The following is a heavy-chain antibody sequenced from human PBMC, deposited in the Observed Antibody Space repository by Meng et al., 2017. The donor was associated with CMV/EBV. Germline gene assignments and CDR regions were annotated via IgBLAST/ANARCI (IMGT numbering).Heavy chain of an antibody. D-gene: IGHD4-17*01. CDR2: INPNSGDT. CDR3: TRDAHLTTVTPNWFDP. CDR1: GDTFTDYY. Sequence: VSLLRSGAELRKPGASVKVSCKASGDTFTDYYMHWVRQAPGQGLEWMGCINPNSGDTNYAQKFQGRVTMTRDTSISTAYMELSRLRSDDTAVYYCTRDAHLTTVTPNWFDPWGQGTLVTVSS. J-gene: IGHJ5*02. V-gene: IGHV1-2*02.